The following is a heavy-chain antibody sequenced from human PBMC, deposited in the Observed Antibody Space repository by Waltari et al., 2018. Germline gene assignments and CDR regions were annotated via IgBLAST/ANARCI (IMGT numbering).Heavy chain of an antibody. CDR3: ARHWKKSGYRFDP. D-gene: IGHD5-12*01. J-gene: IGHJ5*02. CDR2: FYYSGST. V-gene: IGHV4-39*01. CDR1: GGSISRSSYY. Sequence: QLQLQESGPGLVKPSETLSLTCTVSGGSISRSSYYWGWIRQSPGKGVEWIGGFYYSGSTYYNPTLKSRVTISGDTSKNQFSLKLSSVTAADTAVYYCARHWKKSGYRFDPWGQGTLVTVSS.